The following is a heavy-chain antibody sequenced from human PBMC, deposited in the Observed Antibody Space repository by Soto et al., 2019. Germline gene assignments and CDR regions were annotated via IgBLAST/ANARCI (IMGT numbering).Heavy chain of an antibody. V-gene: IGHV5-10-1*01. Sequence: PGESLKISCKGSGYSFTSYWISWVRQMPGKGLEWMGRIDPSDSYTNYSPSFQGQVTISSDKSISTAYLQWSSLKASDTAMYYCARTWIAVAGVYAFDIWGQGTMVTVSS. D-gene: IGHD6-19*01. J-gene: IGHJ3*02. CDR1: GYSFTSYW. CDR3: ARTWIAVAGVYAFDI. CDR2: IDPSDSYT.